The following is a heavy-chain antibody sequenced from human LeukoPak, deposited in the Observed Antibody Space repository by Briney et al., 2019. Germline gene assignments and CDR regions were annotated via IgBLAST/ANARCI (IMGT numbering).Heavy chain of an antibody. CDR3: ARGIVVVVAATLRWFDP. Sequence: SETLSLTCAVYGGSFSGYYWSWIRQPPGKGLEWIGEINHSGSTNYNPSLKSRVTISVDTSKNQFSLKLSSVTAADTAVYYCARGIVVVVAATLRWFDPRGQGTLVTVSS. CDR2: INHSGST. V-gene: IGHV4-34*01. D-gene: IGHD2-15*01. J-gene: IGHJ5*02. CDR1: GGSFSGYY.